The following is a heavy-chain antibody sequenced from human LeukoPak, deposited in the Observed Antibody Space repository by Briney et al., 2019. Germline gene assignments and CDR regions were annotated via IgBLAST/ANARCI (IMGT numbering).Heavy chain of an antibody. V-gene: IGHV3-15*01. CDR1: VFTFSNAW. CDR3: AKRFDPIWSGYYNDY. J-gene: IGHJ4*02. Sequence: GGSLRLSCAASVFTFSNAWMTWVRQAPGKGLEWVGRIKNRADGGTADYAAPVKGRFTISRDDSKNTLYLQMNSLRAEDTAVYYCAKRFDPIWSGYYNDYWGQGTLVTVSS. D-gene: IGHD3-3*01. CDR2: IKNRADGGTA.